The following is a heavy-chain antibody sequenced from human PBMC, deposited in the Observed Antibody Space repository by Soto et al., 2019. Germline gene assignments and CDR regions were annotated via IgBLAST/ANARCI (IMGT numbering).Heavy chain of an antibody. V-gene: IGHV3-33*01. D-gene: IGHD2-15*01. CDR2: IWFDGSNK. Sequence: GGSLGLSCAASGFTFSSYAIHWVRQAPGKGLEWVAIIWFDGSNKYYADSVKGRFSISRDNSKNTPFLQMDSLRAEDTAVYYCARGQLPAATTYFDFWGQGTLVTVSS. J-gene: IGHJ4*02. CDR3: ARGQLPAATTYFDF. CDR1: GFTFSSYA.